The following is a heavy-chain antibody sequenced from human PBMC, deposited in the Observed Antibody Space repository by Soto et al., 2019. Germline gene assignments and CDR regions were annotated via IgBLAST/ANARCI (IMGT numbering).Heavy chain of an antibody. J-gene: IGHJ4*02. CDR2: IFYSGST. Sequence: QVQLQESGPGLVKPSETLSLTCTVSGGSISSYYWSWSRQPPGKGLEWIGYIFYSGSTNYNPSLKSRVTISVHTSKNQFSLKLSSVTAADTAVYYCARAGPEMDYWGQGTLVTVSS. V-gene: IGHV4-59*01. CDR3: ARAGPEMDY. CDR1: GGSISSYY. D-gene: IGHD3-10*01.